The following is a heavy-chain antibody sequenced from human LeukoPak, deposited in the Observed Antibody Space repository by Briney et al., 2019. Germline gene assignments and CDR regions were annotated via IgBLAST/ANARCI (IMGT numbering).Heavy chain of an antibody. D-gene: IGHD3-3*02. CDR2: IYFDGNT. CDR1: GGSLGSSSYY. J-gene: IGHJ4*02. Sequence: SETLSLTCTVSGGSLGSSSYYWGWIRQAPGKGLEWIGTIYFDGNTFYNPSLKSRVTLSIDMSKSQFSLRLASVTAADTAIYYCAAENGHFWIGYHYFEDWGQGSLVSVSS. V-gene: IGHV4-39*01. CDR3: AAENGHFWIGYHYFED.